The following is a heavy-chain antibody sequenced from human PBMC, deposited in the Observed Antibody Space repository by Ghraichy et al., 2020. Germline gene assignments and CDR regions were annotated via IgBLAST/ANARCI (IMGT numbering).Heavy chain of an antibody. V-gene: IGHV4-34*01. Sequence: SETLSLTCAVYGGSFSGYYWSWIRQPPGKGLEWIGEINHSGSTNYNPSLKSRVTISVDTSKNQFSLKLSSVTAADTAVYYCASARKADTIFGVVIAYYYYGMDVWGQGTTVTVSS. D-gene: IGHD3-3*01. CDR2: INHSGST. CDR1: GGSFSGYY. J-gene: IGHJ6*02. CDR3: ASARKADTIFGVVIAYYYYGMDV.